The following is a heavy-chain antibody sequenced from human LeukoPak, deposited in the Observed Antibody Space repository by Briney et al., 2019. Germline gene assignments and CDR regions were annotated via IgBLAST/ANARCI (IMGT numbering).Heavy chain of an antibody. CDR2: INPNSGGT. CDR1: GYTFTSYG. Sequence: GASVKVSCKASGYTFTSYGISWVRQAPGQGLEWMGWINPNSGGTNYAQKFQGRVTMTRDTSISTAYMELSRLRSDDTAVYYCARRGEKYSGNSLDYWGQGTLVTVSS. J-gene: IGHJ4*02. V-gene: IGHV1-2*02. D-gene: IGHD1-26*01. CDR3: ARRGEKYSGNSLDY.